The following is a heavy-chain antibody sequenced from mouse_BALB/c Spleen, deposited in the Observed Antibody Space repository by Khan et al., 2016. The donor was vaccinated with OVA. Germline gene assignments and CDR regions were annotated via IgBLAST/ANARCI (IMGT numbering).Heavy chain of an antibody. V-gene: IGHV2-3*01. Sequence: QVQLKQSGPGPVAPSQSLSITCTVSGFSLTTYGVSWVRQPPGKGLEWLGVIWGDGNTIYHSALTSRLSISKDNSKSQVFLKLNSLQTDDTATYSSAKQIHGTLYAVDYWGQGTSVTVSS. CDR2: IWGDGNT. D-gene: IGHD2-1*01. CDR1: GFSLTTYG. J-gene: IGHJ4*01. CDR3: AKQIHGTLYAVDY.